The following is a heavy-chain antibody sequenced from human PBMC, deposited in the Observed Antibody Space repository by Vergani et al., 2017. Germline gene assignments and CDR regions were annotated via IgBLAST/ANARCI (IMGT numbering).Heavy chain of an antibody. CDR2: IKSKTDGGTT. D-gene: IGHD2-15*01. Sequence: VQLVESGGGLVKPGGSLRLSCAASGFTFSNAWMSWVRQAPGKGLEWVGRIKSKTDGGTTDYAAPVKGRFTISRDESKNTLYLQMNSLKTEDAAVYYCTRLAVVAQYYFDYWGQGTLVTVSS. CDR3: TRLAVVAQYYFDY. V-gene: IGHV3-15*01. CDR1: GFTFSNAW. J-gene: IGHJ4*02.